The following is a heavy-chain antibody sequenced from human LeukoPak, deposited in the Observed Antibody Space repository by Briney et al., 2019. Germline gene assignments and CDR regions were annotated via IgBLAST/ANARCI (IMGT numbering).Heavy chain of an antibody. CDR2: INHSGST. CDR1: GGSFSGYY. D-gene: IGHD5-18*01. Sequence: SETLSPTCAVYGGSFSGYYWSWIRQPPGKGLEWIGEINHSGSTNYNPSLKSRVTISVDTSKNQFSLKLSSVTAADTAVYYCARARGYLNWFDPWGQGTLVTVSS. CDR3: ARARGYLNWFDP. V-gene: IGHV4-34*01. J-gene: IGHJ5*02.